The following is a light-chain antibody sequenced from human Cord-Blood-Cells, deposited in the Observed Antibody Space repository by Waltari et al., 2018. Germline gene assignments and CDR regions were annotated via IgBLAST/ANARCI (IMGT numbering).Light chain of an antibody. V-gene: IGLV3-25*03. CDR2: KDS. J-gene: IGLJ2*01. CDR1: ALPKKY. CDR3: QSADSSVV. Sequence: SYELTQPPSVSVSPGQTARITCSGAALPKKYAYWYQQKPGQAPVLVIYKDSERPSGIPERFSGSSSGTTVTLTISGVQAEDEADYYCQSADSSVVFGGGTKLTVL.